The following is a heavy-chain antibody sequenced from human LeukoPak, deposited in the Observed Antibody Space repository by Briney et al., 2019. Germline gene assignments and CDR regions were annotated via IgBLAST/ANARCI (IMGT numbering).Heavy chain of an antibody. CDR2: IYPGDSDT. Sequence: GESLKISCKGSGYRFISYWIGWVRQMPGKGLEWMGIIYPGDSDTRYSPSFQGQVTISADKSISTAYLQWSSLKASDTAMYYCARRSLGNYGSGSYYQYWGQGTLVTVSS. D-gene: IGHD3-10*01. V-gene: IGHV5-51*01. CDR1: GYRFISYW. J-gene: IGHJ4*02. CDR3: ARRSLGNYGSGSYYQY.